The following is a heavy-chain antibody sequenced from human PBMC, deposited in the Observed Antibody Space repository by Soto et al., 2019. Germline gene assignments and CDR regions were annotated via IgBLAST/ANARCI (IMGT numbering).Heavy chain of an antibody. J-gene: IGHJ6*03. CDR1: GFSLSNARMG. Sequence: SGPTLVNPTETLTLTCTVSGFSLSNARMGVSWIRQPPGKALEWLAHIFSNDEKSYSTSLKSRLTISKDTSKSQVVLTMTNMDPVDTATYYCARIRVDDFWSGYLPHYYYMDVWDKGTTVTVSS. CDR3: ARIRVDDFWSGYLPHYYYMDV. V-gene: IGHV2-26*01. D-gene: IGHD3-3*01. CDR2: IFSNDEK.